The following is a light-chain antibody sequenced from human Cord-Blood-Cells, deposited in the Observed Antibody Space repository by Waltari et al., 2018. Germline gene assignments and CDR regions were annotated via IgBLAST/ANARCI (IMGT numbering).Light chain of an antibody. V-gene: IGLV1-47*01. CDR1: SSKLGSNY. CDR3: AAWDDSLSGPV. J-gene: IGLJ3*02. CDR2: RNN. Sequence: QSVLTQPPSASGTPGPRVTISCSGSSSKLGSNYVYWYQQLPGTAPKLLIYRNNQRPSGVPDRFSGSKSGTSASLAISGLRSEDEADYYCAAWDDSLSGPVFGGGTKLTVL.